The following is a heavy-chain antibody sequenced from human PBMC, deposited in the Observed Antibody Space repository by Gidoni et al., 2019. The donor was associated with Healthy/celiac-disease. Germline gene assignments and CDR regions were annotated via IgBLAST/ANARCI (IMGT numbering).Heavy chain of an antibody. CDR2: INPSGGST. V-gene: IGHV1-46*01. CDR3: ARDSRPPNSSGYFQFDY. Sequence: QVQLVQSGAEVKKPGASVKVSCRASGYTFTSYYMHWVRQAPGQGLEWMGIINPSGGSTSYAQKFQGRVTMTRDTSTSTVYMELSSLRSEDTAVYYCARDSRPPNSSGYFQFDYWGQGTLVTVSS. D-gene: IGHD3-22*01. J-gene: IGHJ4*02. CDR1: GYTFTSYY.